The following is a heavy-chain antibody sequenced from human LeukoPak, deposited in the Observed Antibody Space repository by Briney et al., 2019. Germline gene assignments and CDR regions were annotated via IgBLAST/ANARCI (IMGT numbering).Heavy chain of an antibody. V-gene: IGHV3-53*01. CDR3: AREDSYYYGSGSYPFDY. J-gene: IGHJ4*02. D-gene: IGHD3-10*01. CDR2: IYSGGST. CDR1: GFTVSSNY. Sequence: GGSLRLSCAASGFTVSSNYMSWVRQAPGRGLEWVSVIYSGGSTYYADSVKGRFTISRDNSKNTLYLQMNSLRAEDTAVYFCAREDSYYYGSGSYPFDYWGQGTLVTVSS.